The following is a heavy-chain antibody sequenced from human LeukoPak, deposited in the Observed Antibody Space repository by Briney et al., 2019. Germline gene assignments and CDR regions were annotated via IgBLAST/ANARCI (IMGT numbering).Heavy chain of an antibody. CDR2: IYTSGST. CDR1: GGSISSYY. D-gene: IGHD3-10*01. V-gene: IGHV4-4*07. J-gene: IGHJ1*01. Sequence: SETLSLTFTVSGGSISSYYWSWIRQPAGKGLEWIGRIYTSGSTNYNPSLKSRVTMSVDTSKNQFSLKLSSVTAADTAVYYCASTMVRGVIKDRAGYFQHWGQGTLVTVSS. CDR3: ASTMVRGVIKDRAGYFQH.